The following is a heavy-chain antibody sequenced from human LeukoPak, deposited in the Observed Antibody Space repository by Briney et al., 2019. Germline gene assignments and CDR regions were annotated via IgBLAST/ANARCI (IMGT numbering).Heavy chain of an antibody. J-gene: IGHJ4*02. CDR2: ISSNGGST. V-gene: IGHV3-64D*09. CDR3: VKAGSSSWYGFDY. D-gene: IGHD6-13*01. Sequence: GGSLRLCCSASGFTFSSYAMHWVRQAPGKGLEYVSAISSNGGSTYYADSVKGRFTISRDNSKNTLYLQMSSLRAEDTAVYYCVKAGSSSWYGFDYWGQGTLVTVSS. CDR1: GFTFSSYA.